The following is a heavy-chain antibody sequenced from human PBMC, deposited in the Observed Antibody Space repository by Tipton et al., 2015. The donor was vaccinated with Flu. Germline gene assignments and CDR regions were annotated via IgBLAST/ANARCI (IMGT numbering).Heavy chain of an antibody. CDR2: IRYDGSDK. J-gene: IGHJ4*02. CDR3: AKGGYYDGGAFYLLDC. CDR1: GFTFSSYD. V-gene: IGHV3-30*02. Sequence: SLRLSCAASGFTFSSYDMHWVRQAPGKGLEWLAFIRYDGSDKYYADSVKGRFTISRDNSNNALFLQMNSLRAEDTAVYYCAKGGYYDGGAFYLLDCWGQGTLVTVSS. D-gene: IGHD3-22*01.